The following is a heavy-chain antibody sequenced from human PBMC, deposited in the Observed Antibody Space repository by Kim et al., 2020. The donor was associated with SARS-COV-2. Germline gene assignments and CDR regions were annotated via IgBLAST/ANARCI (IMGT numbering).Heavy chain of an antibody. D-gene: IGHD3-10*01. CDR3: AANMVRGVIRD. V-gene: IGHV4-34*01. J-gene: IGHJ4*02. Sequence: TNSHPSLKSRVTKSVDTAKNQFSLKLSSVTAADTAVYYCAANMVRGVIRDWGQGTLVTVSS. CDR2: T.